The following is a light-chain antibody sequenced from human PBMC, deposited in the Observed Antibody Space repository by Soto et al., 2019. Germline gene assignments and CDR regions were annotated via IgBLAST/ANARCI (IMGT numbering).Light chain of an antibody. CDR1: QTISNC. Sequence: DIQMTQSPATLSASVGDRVTITCRANQTISNCLAWYQQKPGKAPILLIYKVTSLESGVPARFSGGGSGTDFTPTISSLPPDDFATYFCQQHYHYSTFGQGTKVDVK. J-gene: IGKJ1*01. CDR2: KVT. CDR3: QQHYHYST. V-gene: IGKV1-5*03.